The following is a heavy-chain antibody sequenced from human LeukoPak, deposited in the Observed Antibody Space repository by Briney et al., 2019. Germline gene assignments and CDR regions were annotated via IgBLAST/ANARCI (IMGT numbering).Heavy chain of an antibody. J-gene: IGHJ4*02. Sequence: ASVKVSCKASGYTFTGYYMHWVRQAPGQGLEGMGWINPNSGGTNYARKFQGRVTMTRDTSISTAYMELSRLRSDDTAVYYCARDLTGKAAAYYYFDYWGQGTLVTVSS. CDR3: ARDLTGKAAAYYYFDY. CDR1: GYTFTGYY. CDR2: INPNSGGT. V-gene: IGHV1-2*02. D-gene: IGHD6-13*01.